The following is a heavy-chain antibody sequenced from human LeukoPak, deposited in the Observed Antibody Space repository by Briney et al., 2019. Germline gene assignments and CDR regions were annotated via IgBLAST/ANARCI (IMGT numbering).Heavy chain of an antibody. CDR2: IYSGGST. Sequence: GGSLRLSCAASGFTVSSNYMSWVRQAPGKGLEWVSVIYSGGSTYYADSVKGRFTISRDNSKNTLYLQVNSLRAEDTAVYYCAREFGAYSSGWSEYWGQGTLVTVSS. D-gene: IGHD6-19*01. J-gene: IGHJ4*02. V-gene: IGHV3-53*01. CDR3: AREFGAYSSGWSEY. CDR1: GFTVSSNY.